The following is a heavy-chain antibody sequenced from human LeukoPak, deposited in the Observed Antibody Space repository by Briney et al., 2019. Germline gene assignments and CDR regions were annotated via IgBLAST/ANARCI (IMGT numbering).Heavy chain of an antibody. CDR3: AKESEVLGFVDYFDY. CDR2: ISGSGGST. Sequence: PGGSLRLSCAASGFTFSSYGMSWVRQAPGKGLEWVSVISGSGGSTYYADSVKGRFTISRDNSKNTLYLQMNSLRAEDTAVYYCAKESEVLGFVDYFDYWGQGTLVTVSS. D-gene: IGHD1-1*01. J-gene: IGHJ4*02. CDR1: GFTFSSYG. V-gene: IGHV3-23*01.